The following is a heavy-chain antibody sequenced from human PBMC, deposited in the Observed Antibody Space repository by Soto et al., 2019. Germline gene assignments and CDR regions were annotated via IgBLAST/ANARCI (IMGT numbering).Heavy chain of an antibody. CDR2: IYYSGST. D-gene: IGHD2-2*01. CDR1: GGSISSSSYY. Sequence: QLQLQESGPGLVKPSETLSLTCTVSGGSISSSSYYWGWIRQPPGKGLEWIGSIYYSGSTYYNPSRKSSVNISVETHKNPFLLKVSSVTAADTAVYYWAGQGGDIVLVPAAHGHDSGMDVWGQGTTVTVSS. V-gene: IGHV4-39*01. CDR3: AGQGGDIVLVPAAHGHDSGMDV. J-gene: IGHJ6*02.